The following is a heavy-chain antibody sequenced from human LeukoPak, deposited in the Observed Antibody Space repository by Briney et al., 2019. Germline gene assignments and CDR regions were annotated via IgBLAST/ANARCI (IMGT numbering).Heavy chain of an antibody. CDR2: IYQSGGT. Sequence: SETLSLTCTVSGYSISSGYYWGWIRQPPGKGLEWIGSIYQSGGTYYNPSLKSRVTVSVDTSKNQFSLKLRSVTAADTAVYYCARGKRRGSHTDYWGQGTLVTVSS. J-gene: IGHJ4*02. D-gene: IGHD1-26*01. CDR3: ARGKRRGSHTDY. CDR1: GYSISSGYY. V-gene: IGHV4-38-2*02.